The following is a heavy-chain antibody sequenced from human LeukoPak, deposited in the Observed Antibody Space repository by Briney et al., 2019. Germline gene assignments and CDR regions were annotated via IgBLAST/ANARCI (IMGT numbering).Heavy chain of an antibody. Sequence: ASVKVSCKASGYSFTGYYMHWVRQAPGQGLEWMGWINPNTGGTNYAQKFQGRVTMTRDTSISTAYMELSWLRSDDTAVYYCAFPGSSYDVLTGPGYFDYWGQGTLVTVSS. D-gene: IGHD3-9*01. CDR3: AFPGSSYDVLTGPGYFDY. CDR1: GYSFTGYY. V-gene: IGHV1-2*02. CDR2: INPNTGGT. J-gene: IGHJ4*02.